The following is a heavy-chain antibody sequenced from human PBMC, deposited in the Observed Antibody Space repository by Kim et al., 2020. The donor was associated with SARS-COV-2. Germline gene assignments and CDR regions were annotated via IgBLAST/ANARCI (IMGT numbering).Heavy chain of an antibody. CDR2: TYYSSRWYH. J-gene: IGHJ3*02. CDR1: GDSVSSNNVA. CDR3: ARVRNSAFDI. V-gene: IGHV6-1*01. Sequence: SQTLSLTCVISGDSVSSNNVAWNWIRLSPSGGLEWLGRTYYSSRWYHDYAVSLRGRTTISEDTSKNQFSLQLNSVTAEDTAVYYCARVRNSAFDIWDQGTMVTVSS. D-gene: IGHD6-13*01.